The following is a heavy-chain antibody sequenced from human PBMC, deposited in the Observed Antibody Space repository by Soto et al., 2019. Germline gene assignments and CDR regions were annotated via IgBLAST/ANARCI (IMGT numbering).Heavy chain of an antibody. V-gene: IGHV3-21*01. CDR3: AQDGAACSVLDV. Sequence: LGGSLRLSCAASXCTSSTTVMNLVRHAPGKGLQWVSSISSGSEYIFHADSVKGRLTTSRDNAKNSVYLQMNNLRVEDTAVYYCAQDGAACSVLDVWGQWTTVSV. CDR2: ISSGSEYI. CDR1: XCTSSTTV. D-gene: IGHD2-15*01. J-gene: IGHJ6*02.